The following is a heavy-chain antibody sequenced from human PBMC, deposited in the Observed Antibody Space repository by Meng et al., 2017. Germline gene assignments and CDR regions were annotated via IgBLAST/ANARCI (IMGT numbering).Heavy chain of an antibody. CDR2: ISGSGGTT. J-gene: IGHJ5*02. CDR3: AKLTSA. Sequence: VPLLESGGGLVQPGGSLRLSCAASGFTFSSTSMSWVRQAPGKGLEWVSTISGSGGTTYYADAVKGRLAISRDNSNNTLYLQMNSLRAEDTAIYYCAKLTSAWGQGTLVTVSS. CDR1: GFTFSSTS. V-gene: IGHV3-23*01. D-gene: IGHD2/OR15-2a*01.